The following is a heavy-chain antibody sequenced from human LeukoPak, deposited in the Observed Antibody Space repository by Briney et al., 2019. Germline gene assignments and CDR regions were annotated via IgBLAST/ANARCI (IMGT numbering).Heavy chain of an antibody. CDR1: GYTFTGYY. V-gene: IGHV1-2*02. D-gene: IGHD3-22*01. J-gene: IGHJ4*02. Sequence: ASVKVSCKASGYTFTGYYMHWVRQAPGQGLEWMGWINPNSGGTNYAQKFQGRVTMTRDTSISTAYMELSRLRSDDTAMYYCASMYYDSSGSFAYWGQGTLLTVSS. CDR3: ASMYYDSSGSFAY. CDR2: INPNSGGT.